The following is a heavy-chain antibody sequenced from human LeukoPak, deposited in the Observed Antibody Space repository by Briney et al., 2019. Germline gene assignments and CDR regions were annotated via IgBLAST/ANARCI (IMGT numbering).Heavy chain of an antibody. CDR2: ISSSSSYI. J-gene: IGHJ4*02. CDR3: ARQIDYYGSGSLPDY. D-gene: IGHD3-10*01. CDR1: GFTFSNYA. Sequence: GGSLRLSCAASGFTFSNYAMNWVRQAPGKGLEWVSSISSSSSYIYYADSVKGRFTISRDNAKNSLYLQMNSLRAEDTAVYYCARQIDYYGSGSLPDYWGQGTLVTVSS. V-gene: IGHV3-21*01.